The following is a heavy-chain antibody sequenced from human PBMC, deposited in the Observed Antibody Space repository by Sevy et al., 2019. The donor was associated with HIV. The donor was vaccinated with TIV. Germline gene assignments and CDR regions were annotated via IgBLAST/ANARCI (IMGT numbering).Heavy chain of an antibody. V-gene: IGHV3-21*01. J-gene: IGHJ3*02. CDR3: ARERGIVVVVAATHDAFDI. CDR2: ISSSSSYI. CDR1: GFTFSSYA. Sequence: GGSLRLSCAASGFTFSSYAMHWVRQAPGKGLEWVSSISSSSSYIYYADSVKGRFTISRDNAKNSLYLQMNSLRAEDTAVYYCARERGIVVVVAATHDAFDIWGQGTMVTV. D-gene: IGHD2-15*01.